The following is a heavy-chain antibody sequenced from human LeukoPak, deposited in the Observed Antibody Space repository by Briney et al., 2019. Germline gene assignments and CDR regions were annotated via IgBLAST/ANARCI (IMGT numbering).Heavy chain of an antibody. CDR3: ARVAVSPYGDYFDY. CDR1: GFTFSSYA. CDR2: ISYDGSNK. Sequence: GGSLRLSCAASGFTFSSYAMHWVRQAPGKGLEWVAVISYDGSNKYYADSVKGRFTISRDNSKNTLYLQMNSLRAEDTAVYYCARVAVSPYGDYFDYWGQGTLVTVSP. J-gene: IGHJ4*02. D-gene: IGHD4-17*01. V-gene: IGHV3-30*04.